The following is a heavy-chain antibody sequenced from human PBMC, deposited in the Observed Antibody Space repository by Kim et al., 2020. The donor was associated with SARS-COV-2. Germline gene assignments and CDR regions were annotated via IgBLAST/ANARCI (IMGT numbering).Heavy chain of an antibody. CDR3: ARRNSSGWYGYYYGMDV. Sequence: SQTLSLTCAISGDSVSSNSAAWNWIRQSPSRGLEWLGRTYYRSKWYNDYAVSVKSRITINPDTSKNQFSLQLNSVTPEDTAVYYCARRNSSGWYGYYYGMDVWGQGTTVTVSS. CDR2: TYYRSKWYN. D-gene: IGHD6-19*01. V-gene: IGHV6-1*01. J-gene: IGHJ6*02. CDR1: GDSVSSNSAA.